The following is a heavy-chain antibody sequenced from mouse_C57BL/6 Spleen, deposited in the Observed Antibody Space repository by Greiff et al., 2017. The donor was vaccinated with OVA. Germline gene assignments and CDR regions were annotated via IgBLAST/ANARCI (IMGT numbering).Heavy chain of an antibody. CDR1: GYTFTDYN. J-gene: IGHJ1*03. D-gene: IGHD1-1*01. V-gene: IGHV1-18*01. Sequence: VQLKESGPELVKPGASVKIPCKASGYTFTDYNMDWVKQSHGKSLEWIGDINPNNGGTIYNQKFKGKATLTVDKSSSTAYMELRSLTSEDTAVYYCARYYYYGSSYGYFDVWGTGTTVTVSS. CDR2: INPNNGGT. CDR3: ARYYYYGSSYGYFDV.